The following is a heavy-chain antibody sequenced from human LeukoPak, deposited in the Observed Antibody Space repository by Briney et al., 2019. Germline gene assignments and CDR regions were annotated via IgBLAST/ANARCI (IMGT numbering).Heavy chain of an antibody. CDR3: ALLFSSTWYRFDS. J-gene: IGHJ4*02. CDR2: VNPNSGDT. V-gene: IGHV1-2*02. Sequence: ASVKVSCKASGYTFTDYYIHWVRQAPGQWLEWMGWVNPNSGDTNHAHKFQGRVTMTSDTSISTAYMDLNRVRSDDTAVYYCALLFSSTWYRFDSWGQGTLVTVSS. CDR1: GYTFTDYY. D-gene: IGHD6-13*01.